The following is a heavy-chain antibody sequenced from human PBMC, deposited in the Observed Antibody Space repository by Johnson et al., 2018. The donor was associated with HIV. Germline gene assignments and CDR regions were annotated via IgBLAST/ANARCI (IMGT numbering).Heavy chain of an antibody. Sequence: VQLVESGGGLVQPGRSLRLSCAASGFTFDDYGMSWVRQVPGKGLEWVSGINWNGGNTGYVDSVKGRFTISRDNAKNSLYLQMNSLRAEDTALYYCARDRRYYGSGSYGGAFDIWGQGTVVTVSS. CDR3: ARDRRYYGSGSYGGAFDI. D-gene: IGHD3-10*01. CDR2: INWNGGNT. V-gene: IGHV3-20*04. CDR1: GFTFDDYG. J-gene: IGHJ3*02.